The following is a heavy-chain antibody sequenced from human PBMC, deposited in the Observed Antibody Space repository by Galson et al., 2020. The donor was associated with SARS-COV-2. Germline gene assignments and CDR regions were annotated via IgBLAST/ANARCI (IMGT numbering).Heavy chain of an antibody. CDR2: IDWDDDK. CDR3: ARVSSWFGEGGFDP. V-gene: IGHV2-70*01. D-gene: IGHD3-10*01. CDR1: GFSLSTSGMC. Sequence: SGPTLVKPTQTLTLTCTFSGFSLSTSGMCVSWIRQPPGKALEWLALIDWDDDKYYSTSLKTSLTISKDTSKNQVVLTMTNMDPVDTATYYCARVSSWFGEGGFDPWGQGTLVTVSS. J-gene: IGHJ5*02.